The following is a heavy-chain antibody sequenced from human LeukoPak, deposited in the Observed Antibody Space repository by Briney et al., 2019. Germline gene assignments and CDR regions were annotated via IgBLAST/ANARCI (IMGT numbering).Heavy chain of an antibody. V-gene: IGHV4-39*01. CDR1: GGSISSSSYY. CDR2: IYYSGST. J-gene: IGHJ4*02. D-gene: IGHD6-13*01. Sequence: SETLSLTCTVSGGSISSSSYYCGWIRQPPGKGLEWTGSIYYSGSTYYNPSLKSRVTISVDTSKNQFSLKLSSVTAADTAVYYCASAEDIADFDYWGQGTLVTVSS. CDR3: ASAEDIADFDY.